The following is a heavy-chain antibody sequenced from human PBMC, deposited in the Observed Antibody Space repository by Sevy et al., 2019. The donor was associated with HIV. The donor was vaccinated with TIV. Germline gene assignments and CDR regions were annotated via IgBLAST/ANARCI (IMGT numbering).Heavy chain of an antibody. CDR2: IWYDGTNK. J-gene: IGHJ4*02. V-gene: IGHV3-33*01. CDR3: ARESLAVAGIGYYFHS. D-gene: IGHD6-19*01. CDR1: GISFNGYG. Sequence: GGSLRLSCAASGISFNGYGMHWVRQAPGKGLEWLAVIWYDGTNKEYADSVKGRFTISRDSSENTLYLQMNSLRAEDTAVYYCARESLAVAGIGYYFHSWGQGTLVTVSS.